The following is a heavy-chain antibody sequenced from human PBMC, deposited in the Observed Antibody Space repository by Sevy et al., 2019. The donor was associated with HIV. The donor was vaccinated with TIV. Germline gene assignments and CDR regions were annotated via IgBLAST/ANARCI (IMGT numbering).Heavy chain of an antibody. V-gene: IGHV3-30*18. J-gene: IGHJ6*02. CDR1: GFTFSSYG. CDR3: AKVCNDFWSGHYYYGMDV. Sequence: GGCLRLSCAASGFTFSSYGMHCVRQAPGKGLEWVAVISYDGSNKYYADSVKGRFTISRDNSKNTLYLQMNSLRAEDTAVHYCAKVCNDFWSGHYYYGMDVWGQGTMVSVSS. D-gene: IGHD3-3*01. CDR2: ISYDGSNK.